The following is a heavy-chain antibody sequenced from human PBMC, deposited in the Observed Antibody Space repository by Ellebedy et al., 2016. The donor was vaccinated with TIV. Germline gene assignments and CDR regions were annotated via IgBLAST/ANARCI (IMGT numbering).Heavy chain of an antibody. V-gene: IGHV1-46*01. CDR2: INPSGGST. Sequence: ASVKVSXXASGYTFTSYYMHWVRQAPGQGLEWMGKINPSGGSTSYAQKFQGRVTMTRDTSTSTLYMELSSLRSEDTAVYYCLRDLNWIFGDVWGQGTLVTVSS. CDR3: LRDLNWIFGDV. D-gene: IGHD1-1*01. J-gene: IGHJ4*02. CDR1: GYTFTSYY.